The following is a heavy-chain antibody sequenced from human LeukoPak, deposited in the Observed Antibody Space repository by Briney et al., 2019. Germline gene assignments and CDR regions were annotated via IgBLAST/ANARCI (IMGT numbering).Heavy chain of an antibody. CDR1: GYSISSGYY. D-gene: IGHD2-2*01. CDR3: ARVYADIVVVPAAYYMDV. J-gene: IGHJ6*03. CDR2: IYHSGST. Sequence: PSETPSLTCTVSGYSISSGYYWGWIRQPPGKGLEWIGSIYHSGSTYYNPSLKSRVTISVDTSKNQFSLKLSSVTAADTAVYYCARVYADIVVVPAAYYMDVWGKGTTVTVSS. V-gene: IGHV4-38-2*02.